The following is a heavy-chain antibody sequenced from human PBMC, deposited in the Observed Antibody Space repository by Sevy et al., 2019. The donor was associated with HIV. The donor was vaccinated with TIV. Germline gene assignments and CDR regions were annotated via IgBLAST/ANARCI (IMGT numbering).Heavy chain of an antibody. CDR1: GYTFTSYG. D-gene: IGHD3-10*01. V-gene: IGHV1-18*01. J-gene: IGHJ6*02. CDR3: ARGDVLLWFGESGYYYGMDV. CDR2: ISAYNGNT. Sequence: ASVKVSCKASGYTFTSYGISWVQQAPGQGLEWMGWISAYNGNTNYAQKLQGRVTMTTDTSTSTAYMELRSLRSDDTAVYYCARGDVLLWFGESGYYYGMDVWGQGTTVTVSS.